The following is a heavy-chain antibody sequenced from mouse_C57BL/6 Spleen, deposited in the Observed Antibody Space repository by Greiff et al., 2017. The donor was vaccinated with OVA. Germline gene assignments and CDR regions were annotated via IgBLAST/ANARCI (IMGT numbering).Heavy chain of an antibody. Sequence: VHVKQSGPELVKPGASVKISCKASGYSFTGYYMNWVKQSPEKSLEWIGEINPSTGGTTYNQKFKAKATLTVDKSFSTAYMQLKSLTSEDSAVYYCARIHDGYAMDYWGQGTSVTVSS. J-gene: IGHJ4*01. CDR3: ARIHDGYAMDY. CDR1: GYSFTGYY. V-gene: IGHV1-42*01. CDR2: INPSTGGT. D-gene: IGHD2-3*01.